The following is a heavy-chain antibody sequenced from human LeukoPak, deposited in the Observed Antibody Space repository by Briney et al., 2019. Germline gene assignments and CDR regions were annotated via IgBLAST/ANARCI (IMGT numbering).Heavy chain of an antibody. CDR2: ISWNSGSI. CDR3: AKGAGSYWTFFDD. CDR1: GFTFDDYA. Sequence: GGSLRLSCAATGFTFDDYAMHWVRHSPGRGLEWVSGISWNSGSIYYAASVRGRFTISRDNANNSLYLQMNSLRPEDSALYYCAKGAGSYWTFFDDWGKGTLVTVSS. V-gene: IGHV3-9*01. D-gene: IGHD1-26*01. J-gene: IGHJ4*02.